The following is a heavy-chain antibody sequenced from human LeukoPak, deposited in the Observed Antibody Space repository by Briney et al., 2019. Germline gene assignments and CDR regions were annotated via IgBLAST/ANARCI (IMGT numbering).Heavy chain of an antibody. Sequence: KASETLSLTCAVYGGSFSGYYWSWIRQPPRKGLEWIGEINHSGSTNYNPSLKSRVTISVDTSKNQFSLKLSSVTAADTAVYYCARMGTAGNWFDPWGQGTLVTVSS. J-gene: IGHJ5*02. CDR3: ARMGTAGNWFDP. D-gene: IGHD1-1*01. V-gene: IGHV4-34*01. CDR2: INHSGST. CDR1: GGSFSGYY.